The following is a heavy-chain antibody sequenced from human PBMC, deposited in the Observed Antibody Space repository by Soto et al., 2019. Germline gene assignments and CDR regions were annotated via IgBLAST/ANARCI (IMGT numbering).Heavy chain of an antibody. Sequence: QVQLQESGPGLVKPSQTLSLTCSVSGGSVSSGAFYWGWIRQSPGKGLECLGYIYSFGNTFYNPSLMSRVTISLNTSKNQCSLRLTSVIAADTAIYYCARFMGDGSGKFWWFDLWGQGTLVIVSS. J-gene: IGHJ5*02. CDR3: ARFMGDGSGKFWWFDL. D-gene: IGHD3-10*01. CDR2: IYSFGNT. CDR1: GGSVSSGAFY. V-gene: IGHV4-31*03.